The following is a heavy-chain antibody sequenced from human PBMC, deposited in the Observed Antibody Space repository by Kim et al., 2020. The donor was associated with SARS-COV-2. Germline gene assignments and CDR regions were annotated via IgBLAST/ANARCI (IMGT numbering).Heavy chain of an antibody. V-gene: IGHV3-23*01. CDR3: EKDSSGHSYGPGHFDS. J-gene: IGHJ4*02. D-gene: IGHD5-18*01. CDR2: ISGSGGST. CDR1: GFTFSSYA. Sequence: GGSLRLSCAASGFTFSSYAMSWVRQAPGKGLEWVSGISGSGGSTYHADSVKGRFTISRDNSKNTLYLQMNSLRVEDTAVYYCEKDSSGHSYGPGHFDSWGQGTLVTVSS.